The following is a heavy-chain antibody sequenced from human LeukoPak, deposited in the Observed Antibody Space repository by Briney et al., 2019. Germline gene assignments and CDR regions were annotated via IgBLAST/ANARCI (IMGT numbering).Heavy chain of an antibody. J-gene: IGHJ3*02. D-gene: IGHD3-22*01. V-gene: IGHV1-18*01. Sequence: GASVKVSCKASGYTFTSYGISWVRQAPGQGLEWMGWISAYNGNTNYAQKLQGRVTMTTDTSTSTAYMELRSLRSDDTAVYYCARGGYYYDSSGYYAFDIWGQGTMVTVSS. CDR2: ISAYNGNT. CDR3: ARGGYYYDSSGYYAFDI. CDR1: GYTFTSYG.